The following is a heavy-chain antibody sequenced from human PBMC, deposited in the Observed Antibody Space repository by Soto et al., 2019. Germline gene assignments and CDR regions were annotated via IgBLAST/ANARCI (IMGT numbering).Heavy chain of an antibody. CDR3: AKDRQSYNSVWDPWDF. D-gene: IGHD1-1*01. Sequence: EVQLLESGGGLVQPGGSLRLSCAASGFSFSTYAMSWVRQAPGKGLEWVSGIGGGDDDRYYTDSVKGRFTISSDNSKNTVFLQMSSLSAEDTARYYCAKDRQSYNSVWDPWDFWGQGTVVTVSS. V-gene: IGHV3-23*01. J-gene: IGHJ3*01. CDR1: GFSFSTYA. CDR2: IGGGDDDR.